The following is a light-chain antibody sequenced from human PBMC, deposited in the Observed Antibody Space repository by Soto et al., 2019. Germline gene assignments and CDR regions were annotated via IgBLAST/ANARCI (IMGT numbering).Light chain of an antibody. CDR1: SRDVGGYNY. V-gene: IGLV2-14*01. CDR2: EVS. Sequence: QSVLTQPASVSGSPGQSITISCTGTSRDVGGYNYVSWYQHHPGKVPKLMIYEVSNRPSGVSNRLSGSKSGNTASLTISGLQAEDEADYYCCSYTRTSTYVLGTGTKVTVL. CDR3: CSYTRTSTYV. J-gene: IGLJ1*01.